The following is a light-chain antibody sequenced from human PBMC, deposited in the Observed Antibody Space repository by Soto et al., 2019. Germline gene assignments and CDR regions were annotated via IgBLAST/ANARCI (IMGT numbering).Light chain of an antibody. CDR2: AAS. J-gene: IGKJ1*01. V-gene: IGKV1-39*01. CDR3: QQSYNSPST. Sequence: DIRMTQSPTSLSASVGDRVTITCRASQTIHTYLSWYQQKPGKVPELLIYAASSLQSGVPSRFSGSGSATEFALTIGSLQPDDFATYYCQQSYNSPSTFGQGTKVEIK. CDR1: QTIHTY.